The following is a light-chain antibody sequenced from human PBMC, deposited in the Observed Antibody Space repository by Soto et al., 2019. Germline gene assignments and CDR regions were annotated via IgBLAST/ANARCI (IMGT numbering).Light chain of an antibody. CDR2: DAS. CDR3: QQYESLPLT. V-gene: IGKV1-33*01. Sequence: DLQMTQSPSSLSASVGDRVTITCQASQDINKNLIWYQQKPGKAPKLLSYDASDLETGVPSRFSGSGSGTGFTFTISSLQPEDFATYYCQQYESLPLTFGQGTRLEIK. CDR1: QDINKN. J-gene: IGKJ5*01.